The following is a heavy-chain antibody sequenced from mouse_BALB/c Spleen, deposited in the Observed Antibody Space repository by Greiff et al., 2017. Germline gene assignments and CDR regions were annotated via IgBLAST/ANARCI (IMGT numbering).Heavy chain of an antibody. CDR1: GFTFSSYS. CDR3: AGAGYYGSRGFAD. J-gene: IGHJ3*01. V-gene: IGHV5-6-5*01. D-gene: IGHD1-1*01. CDR2: ISSGGST. Sequence: EVQRVESGGGLVKPGGSLKLSCAASGFTFSSYSMSWVRQTPVKRLEWVASISSGGSTYYPDCVKGRFTISRDNARNILYLQMSSLRAEDTAMYYCAGAGYYGSRGFADWGQGTLVTVSA.